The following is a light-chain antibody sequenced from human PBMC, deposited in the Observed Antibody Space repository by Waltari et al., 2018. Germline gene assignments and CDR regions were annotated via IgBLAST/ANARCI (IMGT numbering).Light chain of an antibody. CDR1: SSNIGAGDD. V-gene: IGLV1-40*01. CDR3: QSYDTSLSGSNWV. CDR2: ANN. Sequence: QSVLTQPPSGSGAPGQRVTVSRTGSSSNIGAGDDLHWHQHLPGTAPKLLIYANNNRPSGVPDRFSGSKSGTSASLAITGLQADDEADYYCQSYDTSLSGSNWVFGGGTKLTVL. J-gene: IGLJ3*02.